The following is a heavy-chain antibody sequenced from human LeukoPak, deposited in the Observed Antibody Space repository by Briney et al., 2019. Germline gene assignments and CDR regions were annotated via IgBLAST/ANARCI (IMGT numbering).Heavy chain of an antibody. J-gene: IGHJ6*02. V-gene: IGHV4-4*02. Sequence: SGTLSLTCAVSVGSISSGNWWTWVRQSSGKGLEWIGEIYHNGTHNYNPSLKSRVTISADTFKNHFSPKLTSVTAADTAVYYCATAPILRGEGGEHYKYGMDVWGQGTTVIVSS. CDR3: ATAPILRGEGGEHYKYGMDV. CDR2: IYHNGTH. D-gene: IGHD2-2*02. CDR1: VGSISSGNW.